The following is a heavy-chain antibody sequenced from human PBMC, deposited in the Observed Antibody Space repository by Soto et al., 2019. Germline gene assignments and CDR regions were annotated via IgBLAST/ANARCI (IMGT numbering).Heavy chain of an antibody. Sequence: AASVKVSCKASGYTFTSYAMHWVRQAPGQRLEWMGWINAGNGNTKYSQKFQGRVTITRDTSASTAYMELSSLRSEDTAVYYCARAILRFLEWLPEPFDYWGQGTLVTVSS. V-gene: IGHV1-3*01. J-gene: IGHJ4*02. CDR2: INAGNGNT. CDR1: GYTFTSYA. CDR3: ARAILRFLEWLPEPFDY. D-gene: IGHD3-3*01.